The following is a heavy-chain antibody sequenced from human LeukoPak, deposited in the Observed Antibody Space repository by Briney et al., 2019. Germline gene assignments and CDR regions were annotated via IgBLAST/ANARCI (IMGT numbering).Heavy chain of an antibody. CDR2: IYPGDSDT. D-gene: IGHD2-15*01. J-gene: IGHJ5*02. Sequence: GESLKISCKGSGXSFTSYWIGWVRQMPGKGLEWMGIIYPGDSDTRYSPSFQGQVTISAAKSISTAYLQWSSLKASGTAMYYCARRNCSGGSCYYPWFDPWGQGSLVTVSS. V-gene: IGHV5-51*01. CDR1: GXSFTSYW. CDR3: ARRNCSGGSCYYPWFDP.